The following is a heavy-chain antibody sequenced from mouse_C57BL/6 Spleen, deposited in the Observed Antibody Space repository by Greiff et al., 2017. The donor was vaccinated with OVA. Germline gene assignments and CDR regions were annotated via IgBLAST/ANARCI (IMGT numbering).Heavy chain of an antibody. J-gene: IGHJ2*01. CDR1: GYTFTDYE. Sequence: QVHVKQSGAELVRPGASVTLSCKASGYTFTDYEMHWVKQTPVHGLEWIGAIDPETGGTAYNQKFKGKAILTADKSSSTAYMELRSLTSEDSAVYYCTRGNWDYWGQGTTLTVSS. V-gene: IGHV1-15*01. CDR3: TRGNWDY. D-gene: IGHD4-1*01. CDR2: IDPETGGT.